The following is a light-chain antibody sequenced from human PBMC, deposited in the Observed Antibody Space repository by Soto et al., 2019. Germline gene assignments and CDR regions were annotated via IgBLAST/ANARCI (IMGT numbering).Light chain of an antibody. Sequence: DIQMTQSPSTLSASVGDSVTITCRASQSISPWLAWFQQKPGKAPTLLIYKASSLEGGVPSRFSGSGSGTDFNITISSLQPDDFATYYCQQHNTYPLTFGGGTTVEIK. CDR1: QSISPW. V-gene: IGKV1-5*03. CDR2: KAS. J-gene: IGKJ4*01. CDR3: QQHNTYPLT.